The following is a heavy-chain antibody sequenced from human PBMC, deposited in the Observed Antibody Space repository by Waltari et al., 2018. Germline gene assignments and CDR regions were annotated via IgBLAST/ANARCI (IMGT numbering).Heavy chain of an antibody. J-gene: IGHJ4*02. CDR2: INPNTGGT. CDR1: GYNFIGYY. V-gene: IGHV1-2*02. Sequence: QVQLVQSGAEVKKPGASVNVSCKASGYNFIGYYIHWVRQAPGQGLEWMGWINPNTGGTKYAQKYQGRVTLTRDTSISTAYMELSSLGSDDMAVFYCARQAARNFDYWAREPWSPSPQ. CDR3: ARQAARNFDY.